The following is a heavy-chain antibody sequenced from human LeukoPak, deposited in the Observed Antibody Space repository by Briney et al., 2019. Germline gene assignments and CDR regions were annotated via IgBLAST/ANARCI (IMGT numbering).Heavy chain of an antibody. CDR1: GFTFSSYA. J-gene: IGHJ4*02. CDR2: ISGSGGST. D-gene: IGHD3-10*01. V-gene: IGHV3-23*01. CDR3: AKSSLWFGELLAPFDY. Sequence: GGSLRLSCAASGFTFSSYAMSWVRQAPGKGLEWVSAISGSGGSTYYADSVKGRFTISRDNSKNTLYLQMNSLRAEDTAVYYCAKSSLWFGELLAPFDYRGQGTLVTVSS.